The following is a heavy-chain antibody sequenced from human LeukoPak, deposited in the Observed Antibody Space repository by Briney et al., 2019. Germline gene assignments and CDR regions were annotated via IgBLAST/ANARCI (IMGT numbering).Heavy chain of an antibody. CDR1: GYTFTSYC. J-gene: IGHJ5*02. CDR3: AKCSETGTTRWFDP. Sequence: ASVKVSCKASGYTFTSYCLHWVRQAPGQGREWMGLINPSGTTTYAQNFQGRVTMTRDTSAITAYMELSSLRSDDTAVYYCAKCSETGTTRWFDPWGQGTLVTVSS. CDR2: INPSGTT. D-gene: IGHD1-7*01. V-gene: IGHV1-46*01.